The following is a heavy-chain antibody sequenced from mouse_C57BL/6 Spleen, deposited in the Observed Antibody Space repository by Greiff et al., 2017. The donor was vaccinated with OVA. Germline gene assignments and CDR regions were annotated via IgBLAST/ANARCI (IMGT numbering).Heavy chain of an antibody. CDR2: IRSKSSNYAT. D-gene: IGHD2-1*01. CDR3: VRDGNYERDYAMDY. Sequence: EVQLVESGGGLVQPKGSLKLSCAASGFTFNTYAMHWVRQAPGKGLEWVARIRSKSSNYATYYADSVKDRFTISRDDSQSMLYLQMNNLKTEDTAMYYCVRDGNYERDYAMDYWGQGTSVTVSS. J-gene: IGHJ4*01. V-gene: IGHV10-3*01. CDR1: GFTFNTYA.